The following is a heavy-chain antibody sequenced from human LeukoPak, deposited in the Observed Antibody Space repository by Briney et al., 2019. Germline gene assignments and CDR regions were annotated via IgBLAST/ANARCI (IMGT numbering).Heavy chain of an antibody. CDR1: GYTFTSYY. D-gene: IGHD3-10*01. V-gene: IGHV1-46*01. Sequence: ASVKVSCKASGYTFTSYYMHWVRQAPGQGLEWMGIINPSGGSTSYAQKFQGRVTMTRDTSTSTVYMELSSLRSEDTAVYYCARDLYYYGSGSYRDYYYGMDVWGQGTTVTVSS. CDR2: INPSGGST. CDR3: ARDLYYYGSGSYRDYYYGMDV. J-gene: IGHJ6*02.